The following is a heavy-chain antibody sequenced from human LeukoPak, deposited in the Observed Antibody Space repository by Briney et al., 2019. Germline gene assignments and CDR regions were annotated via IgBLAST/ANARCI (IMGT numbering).Heavy chain of an antibody. V-gene: IGHV3-30*02. D-gene: IGHD3-10*01. Sequence: GGSLRLSCAASGFTFSSYGMHWVRQAPGKGLECVAFIRYDGSNKYYADSVKGRFTISRDNSKNTLYLQMNSLRAEDTAVYYCAKAHYYGSGSYYLFDYWGQGTLVTVSS. CDR1: GFTFSSYG. CDR2: IRYDGSNK. J-gene: IGHJ4*02. CDR3: AKAHYYGSGSYYLFDY.